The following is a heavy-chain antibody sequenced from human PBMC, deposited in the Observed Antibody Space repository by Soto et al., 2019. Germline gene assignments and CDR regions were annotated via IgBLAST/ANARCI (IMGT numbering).Heavy chain of an antibody. V-gene: IGHV4-30-4*01. CDR3: ARGRYCLTGRCFPNWFDS. CDR1: GDSISNLDYF. Sequence: SETLSLTCSVSGDSISNLDYFWAWIRQPPGQALEYIGYIYKSATTYYNPSFESRVAISVDTSKSQFSLNVTSATAADTAVYFCARGRYCLTGRCFPNWFDSWGQGALVTVSS. D-gene: IGHD7-27*01. CDR2: IYKSATT. J-gene: IGHJ5*01.